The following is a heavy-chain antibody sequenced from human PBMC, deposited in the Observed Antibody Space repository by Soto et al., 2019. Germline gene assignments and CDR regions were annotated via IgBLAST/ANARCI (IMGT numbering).Heavy chain of an antibody. CDR3: ARKHSHDYIRWGLDP. J-gene: IGHJ5*02. Sequence: ASVKVSCKASGYSFSDNQIHWLRRAPGQGLEWMGRINPKSDDTNYAQKFQGRVTMTRDTSIDTAYLELTGLTSDDTAIYYCARKHSHDYIRWGLDPLGKGTLVTVYS. V-gene: IGHV1-2*02. CDR2: INPKSDDT. CDR1: GYSFSDNQ. D-gene: IGHD4-4*01.